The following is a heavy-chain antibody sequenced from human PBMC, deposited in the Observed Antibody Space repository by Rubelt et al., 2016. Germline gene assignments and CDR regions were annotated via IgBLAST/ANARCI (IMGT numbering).Heavy chain of an antibody. CDR2: VSADGGGT. V-gene: IGHV3-23*01. CDR1: GFSFGSYA. Sequence: EVQLLEFGGGLVQPGGSLRLSCATSGFSFGSYAMTWVRQAPGKGLEWVSAVSADGGGTYYADSVKGRFTSARDNSKNNLSLQMNSRRAEDTAVYYCAKGRGILSPDYWGQGTLVTVSS. CDR3: AKGRGILSPDY. D-gene: IGHD3-10*01. J-gene: IGHJ4*02.